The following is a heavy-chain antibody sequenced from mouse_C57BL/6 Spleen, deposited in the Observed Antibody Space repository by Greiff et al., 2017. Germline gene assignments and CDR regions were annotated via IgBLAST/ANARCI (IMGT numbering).Heavy chain of an antibody. CDR2: IYPRSGNT. V-gene: IGHV1-81*01. J-gene: IGHJ1*03. CDR1: GYTFTSYG. D-gene: IGHD1-1*01. Sequence: QVQLQQSGAELARPGASVKLSCKASGYTFTSYGISWVKQRTGQGLEWIGEIYPRSGNTYYNEKFKGKATLTADKSSSTAYMELRSLTSEDSAVXFCARKFSITTLVDWYFEVWGTGTTVTVSS. CDR3: ARKFSITTLVDWYFEV.